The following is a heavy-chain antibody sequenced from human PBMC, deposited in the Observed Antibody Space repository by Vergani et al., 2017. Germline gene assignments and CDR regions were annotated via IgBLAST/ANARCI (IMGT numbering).Heavy chain of an antibody. CDR2: ISSSSTI. V-gene: IGHV3-48*01. Sequence: EVQLVESGGGLVQPGGSLRLSCAASGFTFSSYSMNWVRQAPGKGLEWVSYISSSSTIYYADSVKGRFTISRDNAKNSLYLQMNSLGAEDTAVYYCAGESDTVTTIYYYGMDVWGQGTTVTVSS. CDR3: AGESDTVTTIYYYGMDV. CDR1: GFTFSSYS. J-gene: IGHJ6*02. D-gene: IGHD4-17*01.